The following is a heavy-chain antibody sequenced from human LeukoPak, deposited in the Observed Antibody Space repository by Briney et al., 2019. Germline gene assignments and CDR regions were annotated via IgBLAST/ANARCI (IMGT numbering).Heavy chain of an antibody. CDR1: GFTFSRYW. Sequence: PGGSLRLSCAASGFTFSRYWMHWVRQAPGKGLLWVSRINSDGSSTYYADSVKGRFTTSRDNAKNALHLQMNSLTAEDTAVYYCVLDLFSSFAFDIWGQGKKVNGSS. J-gene: IGHJ3*02. CDR2: INSDGSST. CDR3: VLDLFSSFAFDI. D-gene: IGHD3/OR15-3a*01. V-gene: IGHV3-74*01.